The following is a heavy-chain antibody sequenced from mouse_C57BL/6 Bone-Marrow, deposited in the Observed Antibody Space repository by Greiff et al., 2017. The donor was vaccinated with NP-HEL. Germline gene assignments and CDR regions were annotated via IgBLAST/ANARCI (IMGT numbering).Heavy chain of an antibody. J-gene: IGHJ2*01. V-gene: IGHV1-82*01. CDR2: IYPGDGDT. CDR3: ARSDYYGSSYYFDY. Sequence: QVQLQQSGPELVKPGASVKISCKASGYAFSISWMNWVKQRPGKGLEWIGRIYPGDGDTNYNGKFKGKATLTADKSSSTAYMQLSSLTSEDSAVYFCARSDYYGSSYYFDYWGQGTTLTVSS. D-gene: IGHD1-1*01. CDR1: GYAFSISW.